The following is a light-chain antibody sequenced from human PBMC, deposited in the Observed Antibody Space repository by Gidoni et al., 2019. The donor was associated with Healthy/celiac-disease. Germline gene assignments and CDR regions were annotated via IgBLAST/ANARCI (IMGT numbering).Light chain of an antibody. CDR3: QQRSNWLT. CDR1: QSVSSY. CDR2: DAS. V-gene: IGKV3-11*01. Sequence: ELVLTQSPATLSLSPGERATLTCRASQSVSSYLAWYQQKTGQAPRLLIYDASNRATGIPARFSGSGSGTDFTLTISSLEPEDFAVYYCQQRSNWLTFGGGTKVEIK. J-gene: IGKJ4*01.